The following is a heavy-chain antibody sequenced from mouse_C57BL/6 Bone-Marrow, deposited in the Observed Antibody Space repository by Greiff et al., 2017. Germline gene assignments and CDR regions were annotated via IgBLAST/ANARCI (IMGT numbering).Heavy chain of an antibody. CDR3: ARGGWLLPYWYVDV. CDR1: GFTFSDYG. J-gene: IGHJ1*03. CDR2: ISSGSSTI. D-gene: IGHD2-3*01. V-gene: IGHV5-17*01. Sequence: EVKLVESGGGLVKPGGSLKLSCAASGFTFSDYGMHWVRQAPEKGLEWVAYISSGSSTIYYADTVKGRFTISRDNAKNTLFLQMTSLRSEDTAMYYCARGGWLLPYWYVDVWGTGTTVTVSS.